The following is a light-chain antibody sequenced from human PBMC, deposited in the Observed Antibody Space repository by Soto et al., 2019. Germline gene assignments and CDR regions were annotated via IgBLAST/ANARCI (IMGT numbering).Light chain of an antibody. Sequence: QSVLTQPASVSGSPGQSITISCTGTSSDVGGYNYVSWYQQHPGKAPKLMIYDVSNRPSGVSNRFSGSKSGNTASLTISGFQAEDEADYYCSSYTSSSTPPFGTGTKVTVL. CDR1: SSDVGGYNY. V-gene: IGLV2-14*01. CDR3: SSYTSSSTPP. CDR2: DVS. J-gene: IGLJ1*01.